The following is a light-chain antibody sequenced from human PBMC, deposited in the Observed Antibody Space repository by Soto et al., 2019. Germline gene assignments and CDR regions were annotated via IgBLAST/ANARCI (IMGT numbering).Light chain of an antibody. CDR2: AAS. J-gene: IGKJ4*01. CDR3: QQANSFPLT. CDR1: QGINKW. Sequence: DIQMTQSPSSVSLAVGDRVTITCRASQGINKWLAWYQQKPGKAPQLLLSAASSLRSGIPSRISGSGSGTDFMLTISNLQPEDFATYFCQQANSFPLTFGEGTRVEI. V-gene: IGKV1-12*01.